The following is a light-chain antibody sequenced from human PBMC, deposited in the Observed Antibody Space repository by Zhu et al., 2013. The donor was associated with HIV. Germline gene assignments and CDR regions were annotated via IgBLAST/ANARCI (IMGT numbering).Light chain of an antibody. V-gene: IGKV3-15*01. CDR1: QSVASN. J-gene: IGKJ4*01. CDR2: GAS. Sequence: EIVMTQSPAXLSVSPGERATLYCRAGQSVASNLAWYKQRPGQAPRLLIYGASTRATGIPARFRGSGSGTEFTLTISSLQSEDFAVYYCQQYGWSPLTFGGGTTMEIK. CDR3: QQYGWSPLT.